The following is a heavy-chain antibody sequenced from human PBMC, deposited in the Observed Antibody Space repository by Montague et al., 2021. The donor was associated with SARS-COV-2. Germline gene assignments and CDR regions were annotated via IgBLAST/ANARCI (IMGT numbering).Heavy chain of an antibody. D-gene: IGHD5-18*01. J-gene: IGHJ6*02. Sequence: SLRLSWAASGSTFSSYWMSWVRQAPGKGLEWVANIKQDGSEKYYVDSVKGRFTISRDNAKNSLYPQMNSLRAEDTAVYYCARGGLHVDTAMVDYYYYYYGMDVWGQGTTVTVSS. CDR2: IKQDGSEK. V-gene: IGHV3-7*01. CDR1: GSTFSSYW. CDR3: ARGGLHVDTAMVDYYYYYYGMDV.